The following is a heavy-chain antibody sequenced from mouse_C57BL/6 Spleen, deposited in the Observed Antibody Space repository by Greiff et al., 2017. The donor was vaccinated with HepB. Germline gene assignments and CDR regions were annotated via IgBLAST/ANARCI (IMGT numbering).Heavy chain of an antibody. V-gene: IGHV1-50*01. CDR2: IDPSDSYT. D-gene: IGHD4-1*01. CDR3: AREGKKTGTGDFDY. J-gene: IGHJ2*01. Sequence: VQLQQPGAELVKPGASVKLSCKASGYTFTSYWMQWVKQRPGQGLEWIGEIDPSDSYTNYNQKFKGKATLTVDTSSSTAYMQLSSLTSEDSAVYYCAREGKKTGTGDFDYWGQGTTLTVSS. CDR1: GYTFTSYW.